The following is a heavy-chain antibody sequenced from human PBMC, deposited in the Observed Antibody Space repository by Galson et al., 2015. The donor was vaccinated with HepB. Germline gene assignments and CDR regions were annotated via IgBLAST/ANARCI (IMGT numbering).Heavy chain of an antibody. CDR3: AKAPGRAMAGSYFDY. CDR2: ISSSGGST. Sequence: SLRLSCAASGFTFSSHGMNWVRQAPGKGLEWVSGISSSGGSTYYADSVKGRFTISRDNSKNTLYLQMNSLRGEDTVIYYCAKAPGRAMAGSYFDYWGQGTLVTVSS. V-gene: IGHV3-23*01. CDR1: GFTFSSHG. D-gene: IGHD6-19*01. J-gene: IGHJ4*02.